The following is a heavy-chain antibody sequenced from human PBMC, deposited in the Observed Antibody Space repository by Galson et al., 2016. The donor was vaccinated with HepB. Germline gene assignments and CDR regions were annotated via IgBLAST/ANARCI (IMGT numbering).Heavy chain of an antibody. CDR1: GFAVRSNF. CDR3: ARVRTFYDYTWGTSRPRYFDY. V-gene: IGHV3-53*01. D-gene: IGHD3-16*02. Sequence: SLRLSCAVSGFAVRSNFMAWVRQAPGKGLEWVSLIYSGGSTYYADSVRGRFTISRDISKNTLFLEMLNLRAEDTAVYYCARVRTFYDYTWGTSRPRYFDYWGQGTLVTVSS. CDR2: IYSGGST. J-gene: IGHJ4*02.